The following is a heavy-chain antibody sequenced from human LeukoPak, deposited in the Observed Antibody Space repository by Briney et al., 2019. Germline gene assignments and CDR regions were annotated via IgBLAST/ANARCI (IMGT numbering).Heavy chain of an antibody. CDR3: ARKTVVGSYFDY. D-gene: IGHD3-10*02. CDR1: GFTPRSYW. Sequence: PGGSLRLSCAASGFTPRSYWMSWVRPAPGKGLEWVANIKQAGSDKYNVDSVKGRFTTSRDNATTSLNMQMNSLTAEDTAVDYCARKTVVGSYFDYWGQGTPVTVSS. J-gene: IGHJ4*02. V-gene: IGHV3-7*03. CDR2: IKQAGSDK.